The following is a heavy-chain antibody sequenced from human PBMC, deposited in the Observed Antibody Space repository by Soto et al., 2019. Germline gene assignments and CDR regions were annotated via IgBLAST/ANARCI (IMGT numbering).Heavy chain of an antibody. CDR3: ARLGGYVSVGYYYLWDS. CDR1: DGSMNSDSYY. Sequence: PSETLSLTCIVSDGSMNSDSYYWGWIRQRPGKGLEWIGVINYSGTTFHNVSLKSRVTMSVESSRNQLSLKLISVTAADTAVYYCARLGGYVSVGYYYLWDSWGQGTLVTVSS. CDR2: INYSGTT. D-gene: IGHD3-22*01. V-gene: IGHV4-39*01. J-gene: IGHJ4*02.